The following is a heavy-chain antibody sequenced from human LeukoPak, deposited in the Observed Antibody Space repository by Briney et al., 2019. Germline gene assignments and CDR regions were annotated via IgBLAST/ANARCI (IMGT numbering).Heavy chain of an antibody. CDR3: AKDQRDIVLMVYAILGFYFDY. D-gene: IGHD2-8*01. V-gene: IGHV3-23*01. CDR1: GFTVSSNY. J-gene: IGHJ4*02. Sequence: PGGSLRLSCAASGFTVSSNYMSWVRQAPGKGLEWVSAISGSGGSTYYADSVKGRFTIPRDNSKNTLYLQMNSLRAEDTAVYYCAKDQRDIVLMVYAILGFYFDYWGQGTLVTVSS. CDR2: ISGSGGST.